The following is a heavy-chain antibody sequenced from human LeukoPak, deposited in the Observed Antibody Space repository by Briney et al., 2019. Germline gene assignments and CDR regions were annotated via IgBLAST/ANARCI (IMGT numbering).Heavy chain of an antibody. CDR1: GGHISTYY. Sequence: PSETLSLTCTVFGGHISTYYWSWIRQAPGKGLEWIGYIYYSGSTKYNPSLKSRVTISVDTSKNQFSLKLSSVTAADTAVYFCARGITDSIWYLDYWGQGTLVTVSS. CDR3: ARGITDSIWYLDY. CDR2: IYYSGST. D-gene: IGHD3-22*01. J-gene: IGHJ4*02. V-gene: IGHV4-59*01.